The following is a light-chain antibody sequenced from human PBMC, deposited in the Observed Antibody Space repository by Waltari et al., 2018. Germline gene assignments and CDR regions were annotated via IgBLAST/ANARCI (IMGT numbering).Light chain of an antibody. CDR1: QSVSSN. V-gene: IGKV3-15*01. Sequence: EIVMTQSPATLSLSPGERVTLSCRASQSVSSNLAWYQQKPGQAPRLLIYGVSIRVTGIPARFSGSGSGTEFTLTISSLQSEDFAVYYCQQYNNWPPYTFGQGTKLEI. CDR2: GVS. CDR3: QQYNNWPPYT. J-gene: IGKJ2*01.